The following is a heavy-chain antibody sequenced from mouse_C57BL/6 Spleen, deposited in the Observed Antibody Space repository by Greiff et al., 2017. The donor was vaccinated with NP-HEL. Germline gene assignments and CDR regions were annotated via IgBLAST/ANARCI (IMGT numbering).Heavy chain of an antibody. CDR2: ISDGGSYT. D-gene: IGHD2-4*01. Sequence: EVKLMESGGGLVKPGGSLKLSCAASGFTFSSYAMSWVRQTPEKRLEWVATISDGGSYTYYPDNVKGRFTISRDNAKNNLYLQMSHLKSEDTAMYYCARSMITTKRVFDYWGQGTTLTVSS. CDR3: ARSMITTKRVFDY. CDR1: GFTFSSYA. J-gene: IGHJ2*01. V-gene: IGHV5-4*03.